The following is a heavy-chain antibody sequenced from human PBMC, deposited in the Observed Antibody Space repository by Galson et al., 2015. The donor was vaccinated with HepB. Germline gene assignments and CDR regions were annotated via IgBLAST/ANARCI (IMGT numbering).Heavy chain of an antibody. Sequence: SLRLSCAASGFTFDDYAMHWVRQAPGKGLEWVSGISWNSGSIGYADPVKGRFTISKDNAKNSLYLQMNSLRAEDTALYYCAKDYSIAVAGTLEFDYWGQGTLVTVSS. D-gene: IGHD6-19*01. CDR2: ISWNSGSI. J-gene: IGHJ4*02. V-gene: IGHV3-9*01. CDR1: GFTFDDYA. CDR3: AKDYSIAVAGTLEFDY.